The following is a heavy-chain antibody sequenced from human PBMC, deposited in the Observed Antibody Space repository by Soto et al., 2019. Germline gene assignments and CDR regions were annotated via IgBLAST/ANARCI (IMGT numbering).Heavy chain of an antibody. Sequence: PGGSLRLSCAASGFTLSSYAMSWVRRAPGKGLEWVSTISGSGANTFYADSVKGRFTISRDNSKNTLYLQMNSLRAEDTAVYYCAKRPLSIITFDYWGQGTLVTVSS. CDR3: AKRPLSIITFDY. CDR1: GFTLSSYA. CDR2: ISGSGANT. V-gene: IGHV3-23*01. J-gene: IGHJ4*02. D-gene: IGHD3-16*01.